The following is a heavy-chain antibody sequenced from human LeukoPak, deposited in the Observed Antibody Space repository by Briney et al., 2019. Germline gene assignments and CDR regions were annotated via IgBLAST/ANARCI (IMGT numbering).Heavy chain of an antibody. CDR2: ISWNSGST. J-gene: IGHJ6*04. Sequence: PGGSLRLSCAASGFTFDDYAMHWVRQAPGKGLEWVSGISWNSGSTYYADSVKGRFTISRDNAKNSPYLQMNSLRAEDTAVYYCAELGITMIGGVWGKGTTVTISS. V-gene: IGHV3-9*01. CDR1: GFTFDDYA. D-gene: IGHD3-10*02. CDR3: AELGITMIGGV.